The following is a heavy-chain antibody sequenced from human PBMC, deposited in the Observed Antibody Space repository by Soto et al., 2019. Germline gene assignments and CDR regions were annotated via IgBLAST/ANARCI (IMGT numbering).Heavy chain of an antibody. CDR3: VSGRGVTTFDY. J-gene: IGHJ4*02. D-gene: IGHD4-17*01. V-gene: IGHV4-34*01. Sequence: SETLSLTCTVYGGSFSGYYWSWIRQPPGKGLEWIGEINHSGSTNYNPSLKSRATISVDTSKNQFSLKLSSVTAADTAVYYCVSGRGVTTFDYWGQGTLVTVSS. CDR1: GGSFSGYY. CDR2: INHSGST.